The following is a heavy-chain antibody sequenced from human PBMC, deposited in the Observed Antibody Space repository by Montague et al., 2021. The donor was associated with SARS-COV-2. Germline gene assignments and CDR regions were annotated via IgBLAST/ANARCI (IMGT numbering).Heavy chain of an antibody. CDR2: IYSTGST. Sequence: SETLSLTCSVSGGSVKSANHYWTWIRQPPGEGLEWIGFIYSTGSTNYNPSLKSRVTISLDTSRNEFSLKLSSLTTADTAIYFCARVAASAMFYYFDPWGQGTLVTVSS. D-gene: IGHD3-10*02. V-gene: IGHV4-61*01. CDR1: GGSVKSANHY. J-gene: IGHJ5*02. CDR3: ARVAASAMFYYFDP.